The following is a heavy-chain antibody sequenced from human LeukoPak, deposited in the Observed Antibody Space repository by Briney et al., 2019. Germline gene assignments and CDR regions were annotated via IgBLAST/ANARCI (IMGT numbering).Heavy chain of an antibody. CDR2: IKQDGSEK. Sequence: GGSLRLSCAASGFTFSSYWMSWVRQAPGKGLEWVANIKQDGSEKYYVDSVKGRFTTSRDNAKNSLYLQMNSLRAEDTAVYYCARDQGINWSPGVWDYWGQGTLVTVSS. J-gene: IGHJ4*02. CDR1: GFTFSSYW. V-gene: IGHV3-7*01. CDR3: ARDQGINWSPGVWDY. D-gene: IGHD1-20*01.